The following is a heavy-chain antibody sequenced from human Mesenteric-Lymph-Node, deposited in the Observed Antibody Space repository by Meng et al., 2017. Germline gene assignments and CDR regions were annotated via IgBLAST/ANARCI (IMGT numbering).Heavy chain of an antibody. V-gene: IGHV4-4*07. J-gene: IGHJ6*02. CDR2: IYTSGST. CDR1: GGSISSYY. Sequence: GSLRLSCTVSGGSISSYYWSWIRQPAGKGLEWIGRIYTSGSTNYNPSLKSRVTMSVDTSKNQFSLELSSVTAADTAVYYCARGGALVVPAAMPYYYYGMDVWGQG. D-gene: IGHD2-2*01. CDR3: ARGGALVVPAAMPYYYYGMDV.